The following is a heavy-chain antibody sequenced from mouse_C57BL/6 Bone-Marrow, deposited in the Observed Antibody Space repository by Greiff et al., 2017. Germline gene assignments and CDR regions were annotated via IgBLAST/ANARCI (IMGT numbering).Heavy chain of an antibody. CDR3: ARSSLLRKDY. CDR1: GYTFTSYW. Sequence: QVQLQQPGAELVKPGASVKLSCKASGYTFTSYWMQWVKQRPGQGLEWIGEIDPSDSYTNYNQKFKGKATLTVYTSSSTAYMQLSSLTSEDSAVYYCARSSLLRKDYWGQGTTLTVSS. J-gene: IGHJ2*01. D-gene: IGHD1-2*01. V-gene: IGHV1-50*01. CDR2: IDPSDSYT.